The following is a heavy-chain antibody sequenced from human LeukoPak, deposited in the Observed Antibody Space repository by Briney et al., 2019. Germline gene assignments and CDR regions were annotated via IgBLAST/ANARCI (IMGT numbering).Heavy chain of an antibody. V-gene: IGHV3-7*04. CDR1: GFTFSSYW. D-gene: IGHD2-2*01. CDR2: IKQDGSEK. CDR3: ARVKVVPAAHTWGYYYYMDV. Sequence: PGGSLRLSCAASGFTFSSYWMSWVRQAPGKGLEWVANIKQDGSEKYYVDSVKGRFTISRDNAKNSLYLQMNSLRAEDTAVYYCARVKVVPAAHTWGYYYYMDVWGKGTTVTVSS. J-gene: IGHJ6*03.